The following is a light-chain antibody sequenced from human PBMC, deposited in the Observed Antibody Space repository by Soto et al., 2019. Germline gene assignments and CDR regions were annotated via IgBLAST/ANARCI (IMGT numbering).Light chain of an antibody. Sequence: EIVLTQSPGTLSLSSGERATLYDRPSQNVDSNYLAWYQQKTGQDPRIIIFGASGRATGIQDRFSGSGSGTDFTLTISGLHPEDFAVYYCQQYGSLSWTFGQGTKVDIK. J-gene: IGKJ1*01. CDR1: QNVDSNY. CDR2: GAS. CDR3: QQYGSLSWT. V-gene: IGKV3-20*01.